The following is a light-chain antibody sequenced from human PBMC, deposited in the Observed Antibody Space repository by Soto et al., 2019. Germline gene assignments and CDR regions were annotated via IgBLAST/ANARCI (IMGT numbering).Light chain of an antibody. V-gene: IGKV1-39*01. J-gene: IGKJ1*01. CDR1: QPISDY. CDR2: TAS. Sequence: DLQMTQSPSSLSASVGDRVTLTCRTSQPISDYLNWYQQKPGKAPTLLIYTASNLQSGVPSRFSGSGSGTHFTLTISSLQPEDFATYYCHQHYNTPRTFGQGTKVEIK. CDR3: HQHYNTPRT.